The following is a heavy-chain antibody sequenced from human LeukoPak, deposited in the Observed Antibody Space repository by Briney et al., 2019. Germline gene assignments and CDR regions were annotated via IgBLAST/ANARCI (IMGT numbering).Heavy chain of an antibody. Sequence: SETLSLTCTVSGGSISSYYWSWIRQPPGKGLEWIGYIYYSGSTNYNPSLKSRVTISVGTSKNQFSLKLSSVTAADTAVYYCARGGDYYDSDQGYFDLWGRGTLVTVSS. CDR2: IYYSGST. D-gene: IGHD3-22*01. J-gene: IGHJ2*01. V-gene: IGHV4-59*01. CDR3: ARGGDYYDSDQGYFDL. CDR1: GGSISSYY.